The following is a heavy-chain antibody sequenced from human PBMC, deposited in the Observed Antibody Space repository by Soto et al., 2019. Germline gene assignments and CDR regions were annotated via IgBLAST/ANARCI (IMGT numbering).Heavy chain of an antibody. J-gene: IGHJ4*02. CDR3: AREPQAAAGLSEVDY. CDR1: GGSFSGYY. D-gene: IGHD6-13*01. V-gene: IGHV4-34*01. Sequence: SETLSLTCAVYGGSFSGYYWSWIRQPPGKGLEWIGEINHSGSTNYNPSLKSRVTISVDTSKNQFSLKLSSVTAADTAVYYCAREPQAAAGLSEVDYWGQGTLVTVSS. CDR2: INHSGST.